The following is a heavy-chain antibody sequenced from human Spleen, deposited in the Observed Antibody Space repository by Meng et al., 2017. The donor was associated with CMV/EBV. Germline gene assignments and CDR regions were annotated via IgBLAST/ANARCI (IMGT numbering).Heavy chain of an antibody. Sequence: ASVKVSCKTSGYPFISYGISWVRQAPGKGLEWMGWISGYNGRTNYAQSFQGRLTLTTDTSTSTAYMELRSLRPDDTAVYYCATDAFDIWGQGTMVTVSS. V-gene: IGHV1-18*01. J-gene: IGHJ3*02. CDR3: ATDAFDI. CDR1: GYPFISYG. CDR2: ISGYNGRT.